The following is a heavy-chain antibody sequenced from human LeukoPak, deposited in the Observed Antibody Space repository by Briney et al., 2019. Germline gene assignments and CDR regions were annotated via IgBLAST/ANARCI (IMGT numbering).Heavy chain of an antibody. V-gene: IGHV1-18*01. D-gene: IGHD6-6*01. J-gene: IGHJ5*02. CDR2: ISAYNGNT. CDR3: ARDLIAVRPGWFDP. CDR1: GYTFTTYG. Sequence: GASVKVSCKASGYTFTTYGIRWVRLAPGQGLEWMGWISAYNGNTNYAQQLQGRVTMTTDTSMSTAYMELRSLRSDHTAVYYCARDLIAVRPGWFDPWGQGSLVTVSS.